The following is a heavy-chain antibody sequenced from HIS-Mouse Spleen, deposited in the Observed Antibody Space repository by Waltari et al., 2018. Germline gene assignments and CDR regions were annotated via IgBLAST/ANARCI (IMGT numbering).Heavy chain of an antibody. D-gene: IGHD3-10*01. V-gene: IGHV4-59*08. CDR1: GGSTSSYY. CDR2: IYYSGST. J-gene: IGHJ3*02. CDR3: ARHITMVRGVIITDAFDI. Sequence: QVQLQESGPGLVKPSETLSLTCTVSGGSTSSYYWRWIRQPPGKGLEWIGYIYYSGSTNYNPSLKSRVTISVDTAKNQFSLKLSSVTAADTAVYYCARHITMVRGVIITDAFDIWGQGTMVTVSS.